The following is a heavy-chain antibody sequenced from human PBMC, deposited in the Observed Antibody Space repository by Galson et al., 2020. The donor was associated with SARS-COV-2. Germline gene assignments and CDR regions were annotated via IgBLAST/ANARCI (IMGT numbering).Heavy chain of an antibody. CDR2: ISSSSSYI. CDR1: GFTFSSYS. Sequence: NSGGSLRLSCAASGFTFSSYSMNWVRQAPGKGLEWVSSISSSSSYIYYADSVKGRFTISRDNAKNSLYLQMNSLRAEDTAVYYCARDMIVVVTHHYGMDVWGQGTTVTVSS. D-gene: IGHD3-22*01. CDR3: ARDMIVVVTHHYGMDV. J-gene: IGHJ6*02. V-gene: IGHV3-21*01.